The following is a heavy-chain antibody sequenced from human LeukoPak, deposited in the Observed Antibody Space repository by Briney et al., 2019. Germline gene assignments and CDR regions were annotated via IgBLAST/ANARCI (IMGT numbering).Heavy chain of an antibody. Sequence: ASVKVSCKASEYTFTRKYLHWVRQAPGQGLEWMGWIRPNTGATNYEHKFQGRVTMTRDTSISTAYMELTGLTSDDTAVYYCARDSITTGYYYYMDVWGKGTTVTVS. CDR1: EYTFTRKY. CDR3: ARDSITTGYYYYMDV. V-gene: IGHV1-2*07. J-gene: IGHJ6*03. D-gene: IGHD4-11*01. CDR2: IRPNTGAT.